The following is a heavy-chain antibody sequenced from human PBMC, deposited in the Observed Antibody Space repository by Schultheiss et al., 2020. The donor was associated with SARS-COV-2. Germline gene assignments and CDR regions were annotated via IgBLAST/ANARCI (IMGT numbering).Heavy chain of an antibody. V-gene: IGHV3-30*18. D-gene: IGHD3-22*01. J-gene: IGHJ4*02. CDR3: AKDPYYYDSSGYYFDY. CDR2: LSYDGSKK. Sequence: GGSLRLSCAASGFTFSNFAMHWVRQAPGKGLEWVASLSYDGSKKYYGDSVKGRFSISRDNSKNTLYLQMNGLRAEDTAVYYCAKDPYYYDSSGYYFDYWGQGTLVTVSS. CDR1: GFTFSNFA.